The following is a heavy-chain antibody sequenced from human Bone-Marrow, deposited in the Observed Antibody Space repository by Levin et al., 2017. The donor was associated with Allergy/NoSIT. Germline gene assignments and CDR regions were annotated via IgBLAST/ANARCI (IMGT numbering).Heavy chain of an antibody. CDR2: ISRSGDAT. Sequence: QSGGSLRLSCAASGFTFNGFAMGWVRQAPGKGLQWVSTISRSGDATYYADSVKGRFTISRDNSKNTLYLQMNSLRDEDTAVYYCAKGLDFGGNFDYWGQGTLVTPSS. CDR3: AKGLDFGGNFDY. J-gene: IGHJ4*02. D-gene: IGHD4-23*01. CDR1: GFTFNGFA. V-gene: IGHV3-23*01.